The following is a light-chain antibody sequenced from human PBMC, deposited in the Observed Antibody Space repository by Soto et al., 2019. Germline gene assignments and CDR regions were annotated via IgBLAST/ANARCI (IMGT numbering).Light chain of an antibody. CDR2: DDS. CDR3: GTWDNSLRAGL. V-gene: IGLV1-51*01. J-gene: IGLJ3*02. Sequence: QSVLTQPPSVSAAPGQTVTISCSGSSSNIGNNYVSWFQQFPGTAPKVLIYDDSNRPSGIPDRFSGSKSGTSATLGITGLQTGDEADYYCGTWDNSLRAGLFGGGTKLTVL. CDR1: SSNIGNNY.